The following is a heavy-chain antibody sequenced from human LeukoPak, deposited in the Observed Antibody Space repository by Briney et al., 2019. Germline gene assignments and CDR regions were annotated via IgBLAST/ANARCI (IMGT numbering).Heavy chain of an antibody. V-gene: IGHV3-7*01. CDR3: ARDAYKDRYFDY. CDR1: GFTFTNYW. CDR2: IKHDGSEE. D-gene: IGHD2-15*01. Sequence: GGSLRLSCAASGFTFTNYWMSWVRQAPGKGLEWVANIKHDGSEEYYVDSVKGRFTISRDNAKNSVYLQMNSLRAEDKAVYYCARDAYKDRYFDYWGQGTLVTVSS. J-gene: IGHJ4*02.